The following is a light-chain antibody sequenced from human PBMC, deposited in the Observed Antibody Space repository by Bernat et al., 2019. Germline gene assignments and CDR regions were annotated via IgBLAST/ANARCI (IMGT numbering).Light chain of an antibody. CDR2: DVS. Sequence: QSALTQPPSASGSPGQSVPISCTGTSSDVGGYNYVSWYQQHQGKAPKLMIYDVSKRPSGVPDRFPCSKSGNTASLTVSGRQAEDEADYYCSSYEGSNNLVFGGGTKLTVL. J-gene: IGLJ2*01. CDR1: SSDVGGYNY. CDR3: SSYEGSNNLV. V-gene: IGLV2-8*01.